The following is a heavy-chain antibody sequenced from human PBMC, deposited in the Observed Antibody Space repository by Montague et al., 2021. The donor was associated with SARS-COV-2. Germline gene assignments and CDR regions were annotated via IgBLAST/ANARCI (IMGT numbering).Heavy chain of an antibody. J-gene: IGHJ4*02. CDR3: ARLPYILPGYAYFDF. Sequence: SETLSLTSTLSGDSISNYYWSWIRRPPGKGLEWLGYIYYSGSTNYNPSLKSRVTISVDTSKNQFSLRLSSVTAADTAVYYCARLPYILPGYAYFDFWGQGSLVIVSS. D-gene: IGHD3-9*01. V-gene: IGHV4-59*08. CDR1: GDSISNYY. CDR2: IYYSGST.